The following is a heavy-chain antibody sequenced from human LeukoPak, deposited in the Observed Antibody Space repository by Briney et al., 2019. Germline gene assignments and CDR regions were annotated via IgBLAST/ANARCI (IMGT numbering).Heavy chain of an antibody. V-gene: IGHV4-34*01. CDR3: ARPGRYCSGGSCYVFDY. CDR2: INHSGST. CDR1: GGSFSGYY. D-gene: IGHD2-15*01. J-gene: IGHJ4*02. Sequence: PSETLSLTCAVYGGSFSGYYWSWIRQPPGKGLEWIGEINHSGSTNYNPSLKSRVTISVDTSKNQFSLKLSSVTAADTAVYYCARPGRYCSGGSCYVFDYWGQGTLVTVSS.